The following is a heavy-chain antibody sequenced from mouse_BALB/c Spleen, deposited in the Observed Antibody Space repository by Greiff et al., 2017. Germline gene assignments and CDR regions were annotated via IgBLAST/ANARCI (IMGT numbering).Heavy chain of an antibody. J-gene: IGHJ1*01. Sequence: DVKLVESGGGLVQPGGSLKLSCAASGFTFSSYTMSWVRQTPEKRLEWVAYISNGGGSTYYPDTVKGRFTISRDNAKNTLYLQMSSLKSEDTAMYYCARHLYRYDYWYFDVWGAGTTVTVSS. D-gene: IGHD2-14*01. CDR2: ISNGGGST. CDR3: ARHLYRYDYWYFDV. V-gene: IGHV5-12-2*01. CDR1: GFTFSSYT.